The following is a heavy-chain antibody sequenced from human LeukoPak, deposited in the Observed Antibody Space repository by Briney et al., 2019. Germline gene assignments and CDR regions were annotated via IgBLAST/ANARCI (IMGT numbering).Heavy chain of an antibody. CDR2: ISGSGGST. D-gene: IGHD3-9*01. CDR1: GFTFSSYG. J-gene: IGHJ4*02. CDR3: ANEGIEHFDWLPKVGY. V-gene: IGHV3-23*01. Sequence: GGSLRLSCAASGFTFSSYGMSWVRQAPGKGLEWVSAISGSGGSTYYADSVKGRFTISRDNSKNTLYLQMNSLRAEDTAVYYCANEGIEHFDWLPKVGYWGQGTLVTVSS.